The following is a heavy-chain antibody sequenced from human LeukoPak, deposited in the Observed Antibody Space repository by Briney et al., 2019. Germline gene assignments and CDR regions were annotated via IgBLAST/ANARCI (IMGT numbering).Heavy chain of an antibody. CDR1: GFTFSSYG. D-gene: IGHD6-19*01. Sequence: GGSLRLSCAASGFTFSSYGMHWVRQAPGKGLEWVAVIWYDGSNKYYADSVKGRFTISRDNSRNTLYLQMNSLRAEDPAVYYCARDSKRGVAVAGTLTYYGMDVWGQGTTVTVSS. CDR3: ARDSKRGVAVAGTLTYYGMDV. J-gene: IGHJ6*02. CDR2: IWYDGSNK. V-gene: IGHV3-33*01.